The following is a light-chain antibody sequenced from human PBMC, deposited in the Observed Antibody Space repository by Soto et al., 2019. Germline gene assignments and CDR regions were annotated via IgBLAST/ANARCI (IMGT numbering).Light chain of an antibody. Sequence: DIQMTQSPSSVSASVGDRVTLTCRASRGISSWLAWYQQKPGKAPKLLIYAASSLESGVPSRFSGSESGTDFTLTISSLQPEDFATYYCQQANSFPFTFGPGTKVDIK. CDR1: RGISSW. CDR2: AAS. V-gene: IGKV1-12*01. CDR3: QQANSFPFT. J-gene: IGKJ3*01.